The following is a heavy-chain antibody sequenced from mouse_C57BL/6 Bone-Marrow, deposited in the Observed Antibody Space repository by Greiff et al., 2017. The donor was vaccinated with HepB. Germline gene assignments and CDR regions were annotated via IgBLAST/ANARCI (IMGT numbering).Heavy chain of an antibody. CDR3: ARGKRPFITTVVNYFDY. V-gene: IGHV5-4*03. CDR2: ISDGGSYT. J-gene: IGHJ2*01. CDR1: GFTFSSYA. Sequence: EVMLVESGGGLVKPGGSLKLSCAASGFTFSSYAMSWVRQTPEKRLEWVATISDGGSYTYYPDNVKGRFTISRDNAKNNLYLQMSHLKSEDTAMYYCARGKRPFITTVVNYFDYWGQGTTLTVSS. D-gene: IGHD1-1*01.